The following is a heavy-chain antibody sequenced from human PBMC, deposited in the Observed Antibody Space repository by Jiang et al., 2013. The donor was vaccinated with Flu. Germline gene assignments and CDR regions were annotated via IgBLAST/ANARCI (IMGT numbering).Heavy chain of an antibody. CDR3: ARTKPRDYPGDY. V-gene: IGHV3-74*01. CDR2: INSDGSST. J-gene: IGHJ4*02. D-gene: IGHD4-17*01. Sequence: GLVWVSRINSDGSSTSYADSVKGRFTISRDNAKNTLYLQMNSLRAEDTAVYYCARTKPRDYPGDYWGQGTLVTVSS.